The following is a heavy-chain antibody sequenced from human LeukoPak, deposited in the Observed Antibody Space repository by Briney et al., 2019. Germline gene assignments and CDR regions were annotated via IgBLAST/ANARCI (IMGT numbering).Heavy chain of an antibody. Sequence: ASVKVSCKTSGYTFTGFYMHWVRQAPGQGLEWMGWINPNSGATNYAQNFQGRVTMTRDTSISTVYMELSRLRSDDTAVYYCARDAGSYYFDSSGYFGLFDYWGQGTLVTVSS. CDR3: ARDAGSYYFDSSGYFGLFDY. D-gene: IGHD3-22*01. CDR1: GYTFTGFY. V-gene: IGHV1-2*02. J-gene: IGHJ4*02. CDR2: INPNSGAT.